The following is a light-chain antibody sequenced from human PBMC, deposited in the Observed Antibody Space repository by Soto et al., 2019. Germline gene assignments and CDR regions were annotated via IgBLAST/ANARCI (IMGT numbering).Light chain of an antibody. Sequence: EVVLTQSPATLSLSPGERATLSCRACQSVSNNYLAWYQQKPGQAPRLLIYGASTRATGIPARFSGSGSGTEFTLTISSLQSEDSAVYYCQHYNNWPYTFGPGTRLEIK. CDR3: QHYNNWPYT. CDR1: QSVSNN. J-gene: IGKJ5*01. CDR2: GAS. V-gene: IGKV3-15*01.